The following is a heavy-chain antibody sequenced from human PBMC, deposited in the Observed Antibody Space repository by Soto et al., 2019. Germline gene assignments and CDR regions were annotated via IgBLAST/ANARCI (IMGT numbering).Heavy chain of an antibody. Sequence: PGRSLRLSCAASGFTFSDYYMSWIRQAPGKGLEWVSYISSSSVYTNYADSVRGRFTISRDNAENSLYLQMNSLRAEDTGVYYCARDAPDDSSSTAYYYYGMDVWGRGTTVTSP. CDR3: ARDAPDDSSSTAYYYYGMDV. V-gene: IGHV3-11*06. J-gene: IGHJ6*02. CDR2: ISSSSVYT. D-gene: IGHD6-6*01. CDR1: GFTFSDYY.